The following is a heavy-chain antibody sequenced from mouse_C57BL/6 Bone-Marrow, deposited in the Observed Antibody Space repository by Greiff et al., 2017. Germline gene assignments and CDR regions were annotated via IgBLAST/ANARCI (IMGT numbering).Heavy chain of an antibody. V-gene: IGHV1-76*01. J-gene: IGHJ3*01. CDR3: ARAWFAY. CDR2: IYPGSGNT. Sequence: VKVVESGAELVRPGASVKLSCKASGYTFTDYYINWVKQRPGQGLEWLARIYPGSGNTYYNAKFKGKATLTAEKSSSTAYMQLSSLTSEDSAVYFCARAWFAYWGQGTLVTVSA. CDR1: GYTFTDYY.